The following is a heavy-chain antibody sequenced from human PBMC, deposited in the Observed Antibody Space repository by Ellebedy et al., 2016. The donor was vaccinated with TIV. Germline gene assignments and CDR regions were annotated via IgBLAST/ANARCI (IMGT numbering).Heavy chain of an antibody. CDR3: ARDPADTAMGFDY. J-gene: IGHJ4*02. D-gene: IGHD5-18*01. V-gene: IGHV4-59*11. Sequence: SETLSLTXTVSDGSISNHYWSWIRQPPGKGLEWIGEINHSGSTNYNPSLKSRVTISVDTSKNQFSLKLSSVTAADTAVYYCARDPADTAMGFDYWGQGTLVTVSS. CDR2: INHSGST. CDR1: DGSISNHY.